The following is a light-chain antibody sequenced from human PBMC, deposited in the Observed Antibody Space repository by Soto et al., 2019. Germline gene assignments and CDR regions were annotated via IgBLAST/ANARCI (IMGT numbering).Light chain of an antibody. Sequence: EMVMTQSPATLSVSPGEGATLSFSASQTVRRKLAWYQQKPGQAPRLLIYDASTRATAIPARSSGSGSATEFTLTISSLKSQDSAVYYCQQYNNWPTWTFGHGTQVDIK. CDR3: QQYNNWPTWT. CDR2: DAS. CDR1: QTVRRK. V-gene: IGKV3-15*01. J-gene: IGKJ1*01.